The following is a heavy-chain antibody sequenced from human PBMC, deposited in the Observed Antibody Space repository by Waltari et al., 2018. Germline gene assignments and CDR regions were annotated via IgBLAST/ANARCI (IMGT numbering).Heavy chain of an antibody. J-gene: IGHJ4*02. CDR1: GYTFIGYY. CDR2: INPNSGGT. CDR3: ASDRLGSSWRYYFDY. Sequence: QVQLVQSGAEVKKPGASVKVSCKASGYTFIGYYMHSVRQASGQGLEWMGWINPNSGGTNYAQKFQGRVTMTRDTSISTAYMELSRLRSDDTAVYYCASDRLGSSWRYYFDYWGQGTLVTVSS. V-gene: IGHV1-2*02. D-gene: IGHD6-13*01.